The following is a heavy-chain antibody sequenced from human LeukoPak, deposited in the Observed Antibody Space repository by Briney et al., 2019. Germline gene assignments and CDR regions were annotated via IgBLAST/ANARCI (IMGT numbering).Heavy chain of an antibody. CDR1: GFTFGDYA. CDR2: ISWNSGSI. V-gene: IGHV3-9*03. J-gene: IGHJ4*02. D-gene: IGHD3-3*01. CDR3: AKAPAGDFWSGYPDY. Sequence: PGRSLRLSCAASGFTFGDYAMHWVRQAPGKGLEWVSGISWNSGSIGYADSVKGRFAISRDNAENSLYLQMNSLRPEDMALYYCAKAPAGDFWSGYPDYWGQGTLVTVSS.